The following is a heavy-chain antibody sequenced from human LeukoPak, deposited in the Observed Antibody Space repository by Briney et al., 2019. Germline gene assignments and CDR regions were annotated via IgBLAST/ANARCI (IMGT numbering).Heavy chain of an antibody. D-gene: IGHD5/OR15-5a*01. J-gene: IGHJ3*02. Sequence: PSETLSLTCTVSGGSISSSSYYWGWIRQPPGKGLEWIGSIYYSGSTYYNPSLKSRVTISVDTSKNQFSLKLSSVTAADTAVYYCARHGRPGGYRVPEAFDIWGQGTMVTVSS. CDR1: GGSISSSSYY. CDR2: IYYSGST. V-gene: IGHV4-39*01. CDR3: ARHGRPGGYRVPEAFDI.